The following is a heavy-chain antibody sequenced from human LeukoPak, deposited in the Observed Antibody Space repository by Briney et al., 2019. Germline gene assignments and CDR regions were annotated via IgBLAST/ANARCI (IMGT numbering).Heavy chain of an antibody. J-gene: IGHJ4*02. Sequence: GASVKVSCMPSGYTFTGYGISWVRQAPGQGLEWMGWISAYNGNTNYAQKLQGRVTMTTDTSTSTAYMELRSLRSDDTAVYYCARDLELEGKQVVPAAMGYWGQGTLVTVSS. CDR1: GYTFTGYG. V-gene: IGHV1-18*01. CDR2: ISAYNGNT. D-gene: IGHD2-2*01. CDR3: ARDLELEGKQVVPAAMGY.